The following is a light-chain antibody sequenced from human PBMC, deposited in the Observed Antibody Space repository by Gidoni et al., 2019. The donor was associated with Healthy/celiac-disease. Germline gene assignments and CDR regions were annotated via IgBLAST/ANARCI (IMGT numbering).Light chain of an antibody. CDR2: KVS. J-gene: IGKJ2*01. V-gene: IGKV2-30*01. Sequence: DVVMTQSPLSLPVTLGQPASISCRSSQSLVYSDGNTYLNWFQQRPGQSPRRLIYKVSNRDSGVPDRLSGSGSGTDFTLKISRVEAEDVGVYYCMQGTHWPPSYTFGQGTKLEIK. CDR3: MQGTHWPPSYT. CDR1: QSLVYSDGNTY.